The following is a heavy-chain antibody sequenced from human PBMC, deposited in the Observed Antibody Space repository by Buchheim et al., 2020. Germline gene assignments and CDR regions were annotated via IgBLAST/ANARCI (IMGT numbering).Heavy chain of an antibody. Sequence: EVQLLESGGGLVQPGGSLRLSCAASGFTFSSYAMSWVRQAPGKGLEWVSGISVGGGSTYYADSVKGRFTISRDNSKNTLSLQMNSLRAEDTAVYYCAKDIWYSRDPGMGDYFDYWGQGTL. CDR3: AKDIWYSRDPGMGDYFDY. D-gene: IGHD6-13*01. CDR1: GFTFSSYA. V-gene: IGHV3-23*01. CDR2: ISVGGGST. J-gene: IGHJ4*02.